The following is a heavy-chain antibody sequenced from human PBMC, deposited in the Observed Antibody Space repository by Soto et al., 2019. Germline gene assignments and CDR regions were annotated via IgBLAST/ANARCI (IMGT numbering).Heavy chain of an antibody. CDR2: IIPIFGTA. D-gene: IGHD3-22*01. Sequence: SVKVSCKASGGTFSSYAISWVRQAPGQGLEWMGGIIPIFGTANYAQKFQGRVTITADESMSTAYMELSSLRSEDTAVYYCARDSLYYYDSSGPYYYYGMDVWGPGTTVTVSS. V-gene: IGHV1-69*13. CDR1: GGTFSSYA. CDR3: ARDSLYYYDSSGPYYYYGMDV. J-gene: IGHJ6*02.